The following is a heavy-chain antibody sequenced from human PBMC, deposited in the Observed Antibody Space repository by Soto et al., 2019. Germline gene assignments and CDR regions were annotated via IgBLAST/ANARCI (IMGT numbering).Heavy chain of an antibody. CDR1: GYTFTSYG. CDR3: AKITMVRGVIIVIDY. V-gene: IGHV1-18*04. Sequence: ASVKVSCKASGYTFTSYGISWVRQAPGQGLEWMGWISAYNGNTNYAQKLQGRVTMTTDTSTSTAYMELRSLRSDDTAVYYCAKITMVRGVIIVIDYWGQGTPVTVSS. D-gene: IGHD3-10*01. CDR2: ISAYNGNT. J-gene: IGHJ4*02.